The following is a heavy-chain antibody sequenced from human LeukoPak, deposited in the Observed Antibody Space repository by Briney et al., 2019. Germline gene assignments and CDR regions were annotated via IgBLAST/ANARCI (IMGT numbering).Heavy chain of an antibody. CDR3: ARGRGDYYDSSGYFDY. Sequence: PSETLSLTCTVSGYSISSGYYWGWIRQPPGKGLEWIGSIYHSGSTYYNPSLKSRVTISVDTSKNQFSLKLSSVTAADTAVYYCARGRGDYYDSSGYFDYWGQGTLVTVSS. CDR2: IYHSGST. V-gene: IGHV4-38-2*02. D-gene: IGHD3-22*01. CDR1: GYSISSGYY. J-gene: IGHJ4*02.